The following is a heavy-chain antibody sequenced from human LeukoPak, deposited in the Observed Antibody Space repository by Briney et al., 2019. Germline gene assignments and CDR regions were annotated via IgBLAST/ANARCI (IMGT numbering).Heavy chain of an antibody. V-gene: IGHV6-1*01. CDR1: GDSVSSNSAA. CDR3: ARGGGIAAASNWFDP. D-gene: IGHD6-13*01. J-gene: IGHJ5*02. CDR2: TYYRSKWYN. Sequence: SQTLSLTCAISGDSVSSNSAAWNWIRQSPSRGLEWLGRTYYRSKWYNDYAESVKSRITINPGTSKNQFSLQLNSVTPEDTAVYYCARGGGIAAASNWFDPWGQGTLVTVSS.